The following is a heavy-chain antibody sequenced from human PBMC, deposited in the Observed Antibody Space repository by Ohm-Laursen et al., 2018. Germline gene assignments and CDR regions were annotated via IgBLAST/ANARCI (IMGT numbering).Heavy chain of an antibody. CDR1: GYTFTGYY. J-gene: IGHJ4*02. Sequence: SVKVSCKASGYTFTGYYMHWVRQAPGQGLEWMGWINPNSGGTNYAQKFQGRVTMTRDTSISTAYMELSRLRSDDTAVYYCAREPYSNRWYLDYWGQGTLVTVSS. D-gene: IGHD5-12*01. CDR2: INPNSGGT. V-gene: IGHV1-2*02. CDR3: AREPYSNRWYLDY.